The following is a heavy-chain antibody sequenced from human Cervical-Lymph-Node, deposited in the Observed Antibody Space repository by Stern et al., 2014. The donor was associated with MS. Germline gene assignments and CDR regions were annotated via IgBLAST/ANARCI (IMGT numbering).Heavy chain of an antibody. Sequence: DQLVESGPGLVKPSETLSLTCTVSGASISSSHWTWIRQTPGKGLEWIGNVYQSGSTNYKPSLKSRATIFVDTSKNQVSLKLTSVTAADTAVYYCARGRWYGDYWGQGTLVTVSS. CDR3: ARGRWYGDY. CDR1: GASISSSH. D-gene: IGHD2-15*01. V-gene: IGHV4-59*01. J-gene: IGHJ4*02. CDR2: VYQSGST.